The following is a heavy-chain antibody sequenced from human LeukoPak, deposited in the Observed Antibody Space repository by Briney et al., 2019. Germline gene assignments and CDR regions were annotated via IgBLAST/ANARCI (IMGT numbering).Heavy chain of an antibody. CDR1: GGTFSSYA. D-gene: IGHD3-16*01. CDR3: ASRKGRKGDYFDY. V-gene: IGHV1-69*04. CDR2: IIPILGIA. J-gene: IGHJ4*02. Sequence: ASVKVSCKASGGTFSSYAISWVRQAPGQGLEWMGRIIPILGIANYAQKFQGRVTIAADKSTSTAYMELSSLRSEDTAVYYCASRKGRKGDYFDYWGQGTLVTVSS.